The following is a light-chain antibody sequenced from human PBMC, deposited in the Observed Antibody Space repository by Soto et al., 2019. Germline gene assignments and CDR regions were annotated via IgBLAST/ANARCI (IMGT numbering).Light chain of an antibody. Sequence: DIQMTQSPSTLSASVGDRVTINCRASQSVSTWLAWYQQRPGKPPKLLIYDASSLQSGVPSKFSGGGSGTEFTLTISSLQPDDFATYYCQQYYNYWTFGQGTKVDIK. CDR2: DAS. CDR1: QSVSTW. V-gene: IGKV1-5*01. J-gene: IGKJ1*01. CDR3: QQYYNYWT.